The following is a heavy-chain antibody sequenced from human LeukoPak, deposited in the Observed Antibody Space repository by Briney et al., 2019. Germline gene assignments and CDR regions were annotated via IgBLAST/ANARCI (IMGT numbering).Heavy chain of an antibody. CDR2: MNPNSGNT. CDR1: GYTFTSYD. D-gene: IGHD2-15*01. Sequence: ASVKVSCKASGYTFTSYDINWVRQATGQGLEWMGWMNPNSGNTGYAQKFQGRVTITRNTSISTAYMKLSSLRSEDTAVYYCARGLGYCSGGSCYAFDYWGQGTLVTVSS. V-gene: IGHV1-8*03. CDR3: ARGLGYCSGGSCYAFDY. J-gene: IGHJ4*02.